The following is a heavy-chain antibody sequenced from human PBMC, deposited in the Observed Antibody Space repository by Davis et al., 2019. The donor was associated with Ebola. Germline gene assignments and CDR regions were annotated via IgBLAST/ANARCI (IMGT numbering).Heavy chain of an antibody. J-gene: IGHJ4*02. D-gene: IGHD3-10*01. Sequence: GESLKISCAASGFTFSSYAMNWVRQAPGKGLEWVSGISGSGGSTYYADSVKGRFTISRDNAKNSLYLQMNSLRAEDTAVYYCARVHAGQLLMYWGQGTLVTVSS. CDR1: GFTFSSYA. CDR3: ARVHAGQLLMY. V-gene: IGHV3-23*01. CDR2: ISGSGGST.